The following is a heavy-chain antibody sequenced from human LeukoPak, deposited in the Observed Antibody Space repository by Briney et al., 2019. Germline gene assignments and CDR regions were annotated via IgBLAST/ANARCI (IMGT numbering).Heavy chain of an antibody. Sequence: GGSLRLSCAASGFTFSDYYMSWIRQAPGKGLEWVSYISSSGSTIYYADSVKGRFTISRDNAKNSLYLQMNSLRAEDTALYYCAKSYIVATTPLDYWGQGTLVTVSS. J-gene: IGHJ4*02. CDR2: ISSSGSTI. D-gene: IGHD5-12*01. CDR3: AKSYIVATTPLDY. V-gene: IGHV3-11*01. CDR1: GFTFSDYY.